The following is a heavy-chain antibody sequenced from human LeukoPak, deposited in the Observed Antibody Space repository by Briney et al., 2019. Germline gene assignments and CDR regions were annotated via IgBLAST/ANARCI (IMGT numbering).Heavy chain of an antibody. D-gene: IGHD3-22*01. CDR1: GFTFSSYA. CDR2: ISGSGGST. V-gene: IGHV3-23*01. CDR3: ATLPPDYYDSSGYYPN. Sequence: GGSLRLSCAASGFTFSSYAMSWVRQAPGKGLEWVSAISGSGGSTYYADSVKGRFTISRDNSKNTPYLQMNSLRAEDTAVYYCATLPPDYYDSSGYYPNWGQGTLVTVSS. J-gene: IGHJ4*02.